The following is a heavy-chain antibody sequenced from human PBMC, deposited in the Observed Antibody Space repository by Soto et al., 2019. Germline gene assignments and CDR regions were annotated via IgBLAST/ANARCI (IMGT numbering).Heavy chain of an antibody. D-gene: IGHD6-19*01. Sequence: QTLSLTCAISGDSVSSDNAAWNWIRQSPSRGLEWLGRAYYRSKWYIEYAPSVNSRITINPDTSKNQLSLQLISVNLEDTAVYYCVRSRVFIAVSSVTNYYYYYRMDVWGPAPSVTVXS. CDR3: VRSRVFIAVSSVTNYYYYYRMDV. V-gene: IGHV6-1*01. CDR2: AYYRSKWYI. CDR1: GDSVSSDNAA. J-gene: IGHJ6*02.